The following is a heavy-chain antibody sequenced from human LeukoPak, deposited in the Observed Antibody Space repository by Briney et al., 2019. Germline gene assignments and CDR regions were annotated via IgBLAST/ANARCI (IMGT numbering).Heavy chain of an antibody. V-gene: IGHV4-39*07. CDR3: ARGTVACGGDCLGY. CDR2: IYYSGST. D-gene: IGHD2-21*01. CDR1: GGSISSSSYY. Sequence: ASETLSLTCTVSGGSISSSSYYWGWIRQPPGKGLEWIGSIYYSGSTYYNPSLKSRVTISVDTSKNQFSLKLSSVTAADTAVYYCARGTVACGGDCLGYWGQGTLVTVSS. J-gene: IGHJ4*02.